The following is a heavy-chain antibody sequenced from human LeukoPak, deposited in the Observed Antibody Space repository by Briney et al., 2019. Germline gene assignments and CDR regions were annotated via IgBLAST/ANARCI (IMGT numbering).Heavy chain of an antibody. V-gene: IGHV4-34*01. Sequence: SETLSLTCAVYGGSFSGYHWSWIRQPPGKGLEWIGEINHSGSTNYNPSLKSRVAISVDTSKNQFSLKLSSVTAADTAVYYCARGLRGIVVVPAAIGRKSIAANLYYFDYWGQGTLVTVSS. CDR1: GGSFSGYH. CDR3: ARGLRGIVVVPAAIGRKSIAANLYYFDY. CDR2: INHSGST. D-gene: IGHD2-2*02. J-gene: IGHJ4*02.